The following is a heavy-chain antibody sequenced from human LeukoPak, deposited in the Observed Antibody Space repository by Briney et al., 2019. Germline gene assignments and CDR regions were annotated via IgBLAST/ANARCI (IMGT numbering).Heavy chain of an antibody. CDR3: ATTPMVKYYYYGMDV. Sequence: ASVKVSCKVSGYTLTELSMHWVRQAPGKGLEWMGGFDPEDGETFYAQKFQGRVTMTEDTSTDTAYMELSSLRSEDTAVYYCATTPMVKYYYYGMDVWGQGTTVTVSS. V-gene: IGHV1-24*01. J-gene: IGHJ6*02. CDR1: GYTLTELS. D-gene: IGHD3-10*01. CDR2: FDPEDGET.